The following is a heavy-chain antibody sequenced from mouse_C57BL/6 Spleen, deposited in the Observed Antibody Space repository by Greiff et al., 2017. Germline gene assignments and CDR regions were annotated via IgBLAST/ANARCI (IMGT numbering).Heavy chain of an antibody. D-gene: IGHD2-1*01. Sequence: VQLQQSGPGLVKPSQSLSLTCSATGYSITSGYYWNWIRQFPGNKLEWMGYIRYDGSNNYNPSLKNRNTITRDTSKNQFFLKLNSVTTEDTATYYCARGGGNCFHVYFDYWGQGTTLTVSS. V-gene: IGHV3-6*01. CDR1: GYSITSGYY. CDR3: ARGGGNCFHVYFDY. J-gene: IGHJ2*01. CDR2: IRYDGSN.